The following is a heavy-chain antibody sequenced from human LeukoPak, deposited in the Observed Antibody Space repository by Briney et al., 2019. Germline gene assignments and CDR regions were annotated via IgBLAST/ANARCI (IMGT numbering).Heavy chain of an antibody. CDR1: GLNVSRNS. D-gene: IGHD1-14*01. V-gene: IGHV3-66*01. CDR3: ATDHRNLDAFDI. J-gene: IGHJ3*02. Sequence: PGGSLRLSCVVSGLNVSRNSMTWVRQAPGKGLEWVSVIYSGDSTDHADSVKGRFTISSDTSKNTVYLQMNSLRGEDSAVYYCATDHRNLDAFDIWGQGTRVTVSS. CDR2: IYSGDST.